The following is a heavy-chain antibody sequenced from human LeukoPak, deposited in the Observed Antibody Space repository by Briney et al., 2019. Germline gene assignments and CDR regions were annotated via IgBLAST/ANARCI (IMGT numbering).Heavy chain of an antibody. CDR3: ARYSSGYPQSFDY. V-gene: IGHV3-53*01. J-gene: IGHJ4*02. CDR2: IYSGGST. Sequence: GGSLRLSCAASGFTVSSNYMSWVRKAPGKGLEWVSVIYSGGSTYYADSVKGRFTISRDNSKNTLYLQMNSLRAEDTAVYYCARYSSGYPQSFDYWGQGTLVTVSS. D-gene: IGHD3-22*01. CDR1: GFTVSSNY.